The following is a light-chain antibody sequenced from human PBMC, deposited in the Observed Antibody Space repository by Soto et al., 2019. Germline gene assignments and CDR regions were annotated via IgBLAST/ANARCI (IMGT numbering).Light chain of an antibody. Sequence: EIVLTQSPGTLSLSPGEGATLSCRASQSVSNNYLAWYQQKPGQTPRLLIYNGFSRASGIPDRFSGSGSGTDFTLTISRLEPEDFAVYYCQQYGSSAPLTFGGGTKVDIK. CDR2: NGF. CDR1: QSVSNNY. CDR3: QQYGSSAPLT. J-gene: IGKJ4*01. V-gene: IGKV3-20*01.